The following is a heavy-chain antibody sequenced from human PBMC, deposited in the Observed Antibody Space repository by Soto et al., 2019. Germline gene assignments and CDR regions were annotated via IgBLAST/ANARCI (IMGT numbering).Heavy chain of an antibody. J-gene: IGHJ4*02. CDR3: ARHPYSRSYYVTFDY. CDR2: INYSGST. V-gene: IGHV4-59*08. Sequence: SETLSLTCTVSGVSITSYYWSWIRQPPGKGLEWIGYINYSGSTNYNPSLKSRVTISIDTSKNQFSLNLTSVTAADTAVYYCARHPYSRSYYVTFDYCGQGTQLTVSS. CDR1: GVSITSYY. D-gene: IGHD1-26*01.